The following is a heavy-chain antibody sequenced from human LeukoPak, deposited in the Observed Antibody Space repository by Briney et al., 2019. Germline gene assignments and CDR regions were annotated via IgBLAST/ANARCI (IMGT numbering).Heavy chain of an antibody. D-gene: IGHD3-10*01. CDR1: GFTFSDYY. V-gene: IGHV3-11*03. CDR3: AKRGVVIRVILVGFHKEAYYFDS. Sequence: GGSLRLSCAASGFTFSDYYMSWIRQAPGKGLEWVAGISDSAGSTNYADSVKGRFTISRDNRKNTLYLQMNSLRAEDTAVYFCAKRGVVIRVILVGFHKEAYYFDSWGQGALVTVSS. J-gene: IGHJ4*02. CDR2: ISDSAGST.